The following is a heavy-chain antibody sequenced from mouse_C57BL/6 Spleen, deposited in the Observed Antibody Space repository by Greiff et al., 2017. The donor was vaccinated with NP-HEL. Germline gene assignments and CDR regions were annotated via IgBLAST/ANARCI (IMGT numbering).Heavy chain of an antibody. J-gene: IGHJ2*01. CDR3: ARSAAQATDYFDY. CDR1: GYTFTSYW. V-gene: IGHV1-7*01. CDR2: INPSSGYT. Sequence: QVHVKQSGAELAKPGASVKLSCKASGYTFTSYWMHWVKQRPGQGLEWIGYINPSSGYTKSNQKFKDKATLTADKSSSTAYMQLRSLTYEDSAVYYCARSAAQATDYFDYWGQGTTLTVSS. D-gene: IGHD3-2*02.